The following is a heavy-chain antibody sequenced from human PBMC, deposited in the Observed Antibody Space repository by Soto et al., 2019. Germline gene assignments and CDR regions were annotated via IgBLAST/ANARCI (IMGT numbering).Heavy chain of an antibody. Sequence: GASVKVSCKASGYTFTSYDISWVRQATGQGLEWMGWMNPNSGNTGYAQKFQGRVTMTRNTSISTAYMELSSLRSEDTAVYYCARGIVVVVAATLDYYYMDVWGKGTTVTVSS. V-gene: IGHV1-8*01. CDR3: ARGIVVVVAATLDYYYMDV. J-gene: IGHJ6*03. D-gene: IGHD2-15*01. CDR1: GYTFTSYD. CDR2: MNPNSGNT.